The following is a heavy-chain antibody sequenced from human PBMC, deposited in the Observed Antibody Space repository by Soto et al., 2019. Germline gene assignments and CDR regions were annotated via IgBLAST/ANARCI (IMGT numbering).Heavy chain of an antibody. CDR3: AKDARSGWNFDY. D-gene: IGHD6-19*01. Sequence: GGSLRLSCAASGFTFSSYAMHWVRQAPGKGLEYVSAISSNGGSTYYADSVKGRFTISRDNSKNTLYLQMNSLRAEDTAVYYCAKDARSGWNFDYWGQGTLVTVSS. CDR2: ISSNGGST. V-gene: IGHV3-64*02. J-gene: IGHJ4*02. CDR1: GFTFSSYA.